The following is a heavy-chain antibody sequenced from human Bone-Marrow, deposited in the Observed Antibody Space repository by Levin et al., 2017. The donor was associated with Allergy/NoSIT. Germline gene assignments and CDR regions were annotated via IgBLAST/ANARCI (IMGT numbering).Heavy chain of an antibody. D-gene: IGHD2-21*01. J-gene: IGHJ2*01. CDR1: GDSMNNFY. CDR3: SGEYGGDWYFDL. CDR2: IHYDGKT. V-gene: IGHV4-59*03. Sequence: ASETLSLTCTASGDSMNNFYWSWIRQPPGRGLEWIGYIHYDGKTNYNPSLKSRITISLDTSKNEFSLKLRSVTAADTAVYYCSGEYGGDWYFDLWGRGTLVTVSS.